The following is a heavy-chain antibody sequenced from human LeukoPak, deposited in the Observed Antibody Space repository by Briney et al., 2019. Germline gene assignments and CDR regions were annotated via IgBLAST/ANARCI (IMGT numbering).Heavy chain of an antibody. CDR3: ARRSLVAAAGDWFDP. V-gene: IGHV4-61*01. D-gene: IGHD6-13*01. CDR1: GYSISSGYY. J-gene: IGHJ5*02. Sequence: PSETLSLTCTVSGYSISSGYYWSWIRQPPGKGLEWIGYIYYSGSTNYNPSLKSRVTISVDTSKNQFSLKLNSVTAADTAVYFCARRSLVAAAGDWFDPWGQGVLVTVSS. CDR2: IYYSGST.